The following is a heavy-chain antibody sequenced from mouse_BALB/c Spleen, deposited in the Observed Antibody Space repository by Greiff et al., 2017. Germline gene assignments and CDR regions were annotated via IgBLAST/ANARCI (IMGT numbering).Heavy chain of an antibody. V-gene: IGHV1-12*01. CDR3: ARGRRLFDY. CDR1: GYTFTSYN. CDR2: IYPGNGDT. Sequence: QVQLQQPGAELVKPGASVKMSCKASGYTFTSYNMHWVKQTPGQGLEWIGAIYPGNGDTSYNQKFKGKATLTADKSSSTAYMQLSSLTSEDSAVYYCARGRRLFDYWGQGTTLTVSS. D-gene: IGHD1-2*01. J-gene: IGHJ2*01.